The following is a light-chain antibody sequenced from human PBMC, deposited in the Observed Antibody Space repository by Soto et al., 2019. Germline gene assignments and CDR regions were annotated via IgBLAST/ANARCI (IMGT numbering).Light chain of an antibody. V-gene: IGKV1-5*03. Sequence: DFLMTQSPSTLSASVGDRVTITCRASQSISDRLAWYQQKPGNASKLLIYKASSLQSGVPSRFSGSGSGTEFTLTIISLQPDDFAMYYCQQYNSYRWTFGQGTKVEIK. CDR2: KAS. CDR3: QQYNSYRWT. J-gene: IGKJ1*01. CDR1: QSISDR.